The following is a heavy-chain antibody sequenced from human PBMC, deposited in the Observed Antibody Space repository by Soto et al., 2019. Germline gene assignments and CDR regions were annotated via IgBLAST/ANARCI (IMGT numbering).Heavy chain of an antibody. CDR2: ISAYNGNT. Sequence: ASVKVSCKASGYTFTRYGISWVRHAPGRGLEWMGWISAYNGNTNYAQKLQGRVTMTTDTSTSTAYMELRSLRSDDTAVYYCARIPYYYDSSGYLDYWGQGTLVTVS. CDR1: GYTFTRYG. D-gene: IGHD3-22*01. V-gene: IGHV1-18*01. CDR3: ARIPYYYDSSGYLDY. J-gene: IGHJ4*02.